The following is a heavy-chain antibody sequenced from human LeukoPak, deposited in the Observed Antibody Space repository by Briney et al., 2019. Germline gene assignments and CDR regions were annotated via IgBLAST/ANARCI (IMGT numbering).Heavy chain of an antibody. V-gene: IGHV3-48*01. CDR2: ISSSSSTI. CDR1: GFTFSSYS. J-gene: IGHJ4*02. CDR3: ARSEWELPVYYFDC. D-gene: IGHD1-26*01. Sequence: GGSLRLSCAASGFTFSSYSMNWVRQAPGKGLEWVSYISSSSSTIYYADSVKGRFTISRDNAKNSLYLQMNSLRAEDTAVYYCARSEWELPVYYFDCWREAALLSDSS.